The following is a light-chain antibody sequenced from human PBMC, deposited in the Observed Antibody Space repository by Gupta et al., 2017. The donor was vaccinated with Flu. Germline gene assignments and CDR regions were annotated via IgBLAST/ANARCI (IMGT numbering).Light chain of an antibody. Sequence: QKPGQSPILVIYQDNKRPSGIPERFSGSNSGSTVTLTITGTQTIDEADYYCQAWDNSFVVFGRGTKLTVL. CDR3: QAWDNSFVV. V-gene: IGLV3-1*01. J-gene: IGLJ3*02. CDR2: QDN.